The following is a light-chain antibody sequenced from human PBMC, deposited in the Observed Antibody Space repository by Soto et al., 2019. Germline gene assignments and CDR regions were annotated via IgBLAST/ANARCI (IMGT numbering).Light chain of an antibody. CDR2: AAS. J-gene: IGKJ5*01. CDR1: QRISSY. Sequence: DIQMTQSPSSLSASVGDRVTITCRASQRISSYLNWYQQKPGKAPKLLIYAASSLQSGVPSRFSGSGSGTDFTLTITSLQPEDFATYYCQQSYGTPITFGQGTRLEIK. V-gene: IGKV1-39*01. CDR3: QQSYGTPIT.